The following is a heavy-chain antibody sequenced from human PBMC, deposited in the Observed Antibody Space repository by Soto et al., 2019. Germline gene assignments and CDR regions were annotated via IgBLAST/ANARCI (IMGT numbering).Heavy chain of an antibody. Sequence: GESLKISCKGSGYSFTSYWISWVRQMPGKGLEWMGRIDPSDSYTNYSPSFQGHVTISADKSISTAYLQWSSLKASDTAMYYCASSYTLNYGMDVWGQGITVTVSS. D-gene: IGHD3-16*02. CDR3: ASSYTLNYGMDV. CDR2: IDPSDSYT. CDR1: GYSFTSYW. V-gene: IGHV5-10-1*01. J-gene: IGHJ6*02.